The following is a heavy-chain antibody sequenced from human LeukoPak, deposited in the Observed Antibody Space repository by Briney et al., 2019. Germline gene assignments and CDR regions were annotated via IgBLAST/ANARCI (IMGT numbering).Heavy chain of an antibody. CDR2: ISWNSGSI. CDR3: AKGKRDIAAELYYMDV. D-gene: IGHD6-13*01. J-gene: IGHJ6*03. Sequence: PGRSLRLSCAASGFTFHDYAMHWVRQAPGKGLEWVSGISWNSGSIGYADSVKGRFAISRDSAKNSLYLQLNSLRAEDTALYYCAKGKRDIAAELYYMDVWGKGTTVTVSS. CDR1: GFTFHDYA. V-gene: IGHV3-9*01.